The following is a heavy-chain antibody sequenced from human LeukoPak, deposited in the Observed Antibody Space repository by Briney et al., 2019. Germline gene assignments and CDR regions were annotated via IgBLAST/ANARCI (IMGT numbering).Heavy chain of an antibody. V-gene: IGHV1-24*01. CDR1: GYTLTELS. D-gene: IGHD3-9*01. J-gene: IGHJ3*02. Sequence: ASVTVSYKVSGYTLTELSMHWVRQAPGKGLEWMGGFDPEDGETIYAQKFQGRVTMTEDTSTDTAYMELSSLRSEDTAAYYCATTPPRYDILTGYNDAFDIWGQGTMVTVSS. CDR3: ATTPPRYDILTGYNDAFDI. CDR2: FDPEDGET.